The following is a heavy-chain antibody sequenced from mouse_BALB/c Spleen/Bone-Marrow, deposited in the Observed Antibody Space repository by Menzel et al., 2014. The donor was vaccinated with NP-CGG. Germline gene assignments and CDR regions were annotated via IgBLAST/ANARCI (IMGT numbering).Heavy chain of an antibody. V-gene: IGHV5-6-2*01. CDR1: GFTFSSYY. J-gene: IGHJ3*01. Sequence: DVKLVESGGGLVKLGGSLKLSCAASGFTFSSYYMSWVRQTPEKRLELVAAINTNGGSTYYPDTVKGRFTISRDNAKNTLYLQMSSLKSEDTALYYCASLYDGYSVFVCWGQGTLVTVSA. D-gene: IGHD2-3*01. CDR2: INTNGGST. CDR3: ASLYDGYSVFVC.